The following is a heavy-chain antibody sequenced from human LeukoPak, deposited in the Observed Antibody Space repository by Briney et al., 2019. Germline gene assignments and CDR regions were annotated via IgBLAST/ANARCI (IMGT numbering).Heavy chain of an antibody. V-gene: IGHV4-59*12. CDR1: GGSISSYY. CDR3: ARVRGEYYFDY. CDR2: IYYSGST. D-gene: IGHD3-16*01. Sequence: SETLSLTCTVSGGSISSYYWSWIRQPPGKGLEWIGYIYYSGSTNYNPSLKSRVTISVDTSKNQFSLKLSSVTAADTAVYYCARVRGEYYFDYWGQGTLVTVSS. J-gene: IGHJ4*02.